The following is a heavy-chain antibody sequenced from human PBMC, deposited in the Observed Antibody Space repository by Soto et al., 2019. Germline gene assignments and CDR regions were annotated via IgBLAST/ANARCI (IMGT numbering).Heavy chain of an antibody. Sequence: QVQLVESGGGVVQPGRSLRLSCAASGFTFSSYAMHWVRQAPGKGLEWVAVISYDGSNKYYADSVKGRFTISRDNSKNTLYLQMNSLRAEDTAVYYWTRDRDFQDAFDIWGQGTMVTVSS. CDR2: ISYDGSNK. CDR1: GFTFSSYA. D-gene: IGHD3-3*01. CDR3: TRDRDFQDAFDI. J-gene: IGHJ3*02. V-gene: IGHV3-30-3*01.